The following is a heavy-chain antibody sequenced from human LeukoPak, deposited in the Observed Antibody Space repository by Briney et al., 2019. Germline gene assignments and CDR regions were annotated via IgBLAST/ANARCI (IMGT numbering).Heavy chain of an antibody. J-gene: IGHJ4*02. Sequence: GGSLRLSCAASGFTVSSTYMSWVRQAPGKGLEWVSVIYSGGNIYYIDSVKGRFTISRDTSKNTLYLQMNRLRAEDTAVYYCASRHCSGGGCYFAGADPFDYWGQGTLVTVSS. CDR3: ASRHCSGGGCYFAGADPFDY. D-gene: IGHD2-15*01. CDR1: GFTVSSTY. CDR2: IYSGGNI. V-gene: IGHV3-53*01.